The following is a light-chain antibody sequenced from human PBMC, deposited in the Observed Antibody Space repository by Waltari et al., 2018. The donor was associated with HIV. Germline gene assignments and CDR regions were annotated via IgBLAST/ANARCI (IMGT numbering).Light chain of an antibody. Sequence: AIQMTQSPSSLSASVGDRVTITCRASQGIGNDLGWYQQKPGQAPKALIYAASSLQTGIPSRFSGSRSGTDFTLTISSLQTEDSATYYCLQDGSFPLTFCPGTKVDV. V-gene: IGKV1-6*02. CDR3: LQDGSFPLT. CDR1: QGIGND. CDR2: AAS. J-gene: IGKJ3*01.